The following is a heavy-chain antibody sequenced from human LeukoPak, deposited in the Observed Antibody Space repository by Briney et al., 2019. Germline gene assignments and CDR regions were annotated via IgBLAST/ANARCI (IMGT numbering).Heavy chain of an antibody. CDR1: GITFNYYW. J-gene: IGHJ4*02. D-gene: IGHD3-22*01. CDR3: ASLYYYDIVGYYYDY. Sequence: PGGSLRLSCAASGITFNYYWMHWVHQAPGKGLEWVSRIKSDGSKTDYADSVKGRFTISRDNAKNTLYLQMNSLRAEDTAVYYCASLYYYDIVGYYYDYWGQGTLVTVSS. CDR2: IKSDGSKT. V-gene: IGHV3-74*01.